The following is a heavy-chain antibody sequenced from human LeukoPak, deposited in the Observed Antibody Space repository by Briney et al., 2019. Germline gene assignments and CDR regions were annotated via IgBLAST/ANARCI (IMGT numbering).Heavy chain of an antibody. CDR1: GYTFTSYG. CDR3: ARGYYYDSSGYQYYYGMDV. J-gene: IGHJ6*02. V-gene: IGHV1-18*01. Sequence: PVASVKVSCKASGYTFTSYGISWVRQAPGQGLEWMGWISAYNGNTNYAQKLQGRVTMTTDTSTSTAYMELRSLRSDDTAVYYCARGYYYDSSGYQYYYGMDVWGQGTTVTVSS. CDR2: ISAYNGNT. D-gene: IGHD3-22*01.